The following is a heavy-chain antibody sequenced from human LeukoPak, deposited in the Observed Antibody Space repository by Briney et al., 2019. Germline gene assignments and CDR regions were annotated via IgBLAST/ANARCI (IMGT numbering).Heavy chain of an antibody. CDR2: ISGSGGST. D-gene: IGHD1-14*01. J-gene: IGHJ4*02. Sequence: PGGSLRLSCAASGFTFSSYAMSWVRQARGKGLEWVSGISGSGGSTYYSDSVKGRFTISRDNSKNTLYLQMNSLRGEDTAVYYCAKADSARGVTLKTTIDYWGQGTLVTVSS. CDR1: GFTFSSYA. CDR3: AKADSARGVTLKTTIDY. V-gene: IGHV3-23*01.